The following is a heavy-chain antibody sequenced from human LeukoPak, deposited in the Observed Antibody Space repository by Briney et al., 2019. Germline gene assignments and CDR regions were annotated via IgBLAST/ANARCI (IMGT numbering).Heavy chain of an antibody. CDR1: GFTFSSYS. J-gene: IGHJ4*02. V-gene: IGHV3-48*01. CDR3: AREMGGYPFDY. CDR2: ISSSSSTI. Sequence: GGSLRLSCAASGFTFSSYSMNWVRQAPGKGLEWVSYISSSSSTIYYADSVKGRFTISRDNAKNSLYLQMNSLRAEDTAVYYCAREMGGYPFDYWGQGTLVTVSS. D-gene: IGHD5-12*01.